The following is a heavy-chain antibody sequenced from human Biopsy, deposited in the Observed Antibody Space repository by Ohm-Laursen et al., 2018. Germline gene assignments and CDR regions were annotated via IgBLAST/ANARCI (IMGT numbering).Heavy chain of an antibody. J-gene: IGHJ4*02. Sequence: SLRLSCSASGFDFSDYSMSWVRQAPGKGLEWVSSVTTTSSYIYYADSVKGRFTISRDNAKNSLYLQMNSLRAEDTAVYYCAREGRDYWGRGTLVTVSS. CDR2: VTTTSSYI. V-gene: IGHV3-21*04. CDR3: AREGRDY. CDR1: GFDFSDYS.